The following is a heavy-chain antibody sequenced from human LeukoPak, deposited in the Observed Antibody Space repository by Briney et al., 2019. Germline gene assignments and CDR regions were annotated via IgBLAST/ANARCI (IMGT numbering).Heavy chain of an antibody. Sequence: GGSLRLSCAASGFTFSSYEMNWVRQAPGKGLEWVSYISSSGSTIYYADSVKGRFTISRDNAKNSLYLQVNSLRAEDTAVYYCVTTMVRGVINEWFDPWGQGTLVTVSS. CDR3: VTTMVRGVINEWFDP. J-gene: IGHJ5*02. CDR2: ISSSGSTI. D-gene: IGHD3-10*01. V-gene: IGHV3-48*03. CDR1: GFTFSSYE.